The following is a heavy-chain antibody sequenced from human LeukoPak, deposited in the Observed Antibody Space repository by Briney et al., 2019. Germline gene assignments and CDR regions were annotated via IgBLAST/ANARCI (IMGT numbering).Heavy chain of an antibody. CDR1: GFTFSSYS. CDR3: ARGPVVGATGWHFSR. CDR2: ISSSTSTI. J-gene: IGHJ4*02. Sequence: PGGSLTLTCAASGFTFSSYSMNWLRQAPGKGLEWVSYISSSTSTIYYADSVKGRFTISRDNAKYPLYLQMNSLTAEGTAVYYCARGPVVGATGWHFSRWGQGTLVIVSS. V-gene: IGHV3-48*01. D-gene: IGHD1-26*01.